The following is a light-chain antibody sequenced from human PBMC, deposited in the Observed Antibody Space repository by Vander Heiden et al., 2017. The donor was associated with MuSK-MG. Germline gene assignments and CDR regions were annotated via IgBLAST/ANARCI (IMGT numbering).Light chain of an antibody. J-gene: IGKJ5*01. V-gene: IGKV1-39*01. Sequence: DIQMTQSPSSLSASVGDRVTITCRASQSISSYLNWYQQKPGKAPKRLIYAASSLQSGVPSRFSGSGSGTDFTLTISSLQPEDFATYYCQQSYSTPITFGQGTQLEIK. CDR3: QQSYSTPIT. CDR1: QSISSY. CDR2: AAS.